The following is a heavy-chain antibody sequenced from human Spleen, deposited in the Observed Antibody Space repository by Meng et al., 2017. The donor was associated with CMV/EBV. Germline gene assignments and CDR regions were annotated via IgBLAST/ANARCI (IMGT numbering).Heavy chain of an antibody. D-gene: IGHD3-10*01. J-gene: IGHJ4*02. Sequence: SETLSLPCTVSGYSTSSGYYWGWIRQPPGKGLEWIGSIYHSGSTHYNPSLKSRVTISIDTAKNQFSLKLSPVTAADTAVYYCARVLLWFGADHLGQGTLVTVSS. CDR3: ARVLLWFGADH. CDR1: GYSTSSGYY. V-gene: IGHV4-38-2*02. CDR2: IYHSGST.